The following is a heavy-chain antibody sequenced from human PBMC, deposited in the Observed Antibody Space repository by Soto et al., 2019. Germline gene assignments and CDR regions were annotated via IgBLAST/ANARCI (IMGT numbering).Heavy chain of an antibody. CDR2: IWYDGSNK. Sequence: QVQLVESGGGVVQPGRSLRLSCAASGFTFSSYGMHWVRQAPGKGLEWVAVIWYDGSNKYYADSVKGRFTISRDNSKNPLYLQMTSLRAEDTAVSYCARGILIAARNGYYFDYWVQGTLVTVSS. J-gene: IGHJ4*02. D-gene: IGHD6-6*01. CDR3: ARGILIAARNGYYFDY. CDR1: GFTFSSYG. V-gene: IGHV3-33*01.